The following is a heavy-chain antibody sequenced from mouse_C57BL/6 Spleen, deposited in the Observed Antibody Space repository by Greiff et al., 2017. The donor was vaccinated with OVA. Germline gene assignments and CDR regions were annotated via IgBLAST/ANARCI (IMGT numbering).Heavy chain of an antibody. Sequence: QVQLQQPGAELVKPGASVKLSCKASGYTFTSYWMHWVKQRPGQGLEWIGMIHPNSGSTNYNEKFKSKATLTVDKSSSTAYMQLSSLTSEDSAVYYCARRRYENYAMDYWGQGTSVTVSS. V-gene: IGHV1-64*01. J-gene: IGHJ4*01. CDR1: GYTFTSYW. D-gene: IGHD2-14*01. CDR3: ARRRYENYAMDY. CDR2: IHPNSGST.